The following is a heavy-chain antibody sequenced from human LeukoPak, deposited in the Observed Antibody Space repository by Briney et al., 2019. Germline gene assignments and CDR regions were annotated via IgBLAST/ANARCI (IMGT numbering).Heavy chain of an antibody. J-gene: IGHJ4*02. Sequence: GGSLTLSCAASGFTVSNNYMSWVRQAPGKGLEWVSIIYSGGSTYYADSVKGRFTISRDNSKNTLHLQMKSLRADDTAVYYCGSSPYVWGIDHWGQGTSVTVSS. CDR3: GSSPYVWGIDH. D-gene: IGHD3-16*01. CDR2: IYSGGST. CDR1: GFTVSNNY. V-gene: IGHV3-53*01.